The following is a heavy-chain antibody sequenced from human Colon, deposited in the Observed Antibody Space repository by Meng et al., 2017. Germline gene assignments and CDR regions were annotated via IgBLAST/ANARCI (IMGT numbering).Heavy chain of an antibody. V-gene: IGHV1-2*06. CDR3: ARGGGRDGYKSALDY. Sequence: ASVKVSCKASGYTFTGYYMHWVRQAPGQGLEWMGRINPNSGGTNYAQKFQGRVTMTRDTSISTAYMELSRLRSDDTAVYYCARGGGRDGYKSALDYWGQGTLVTVYS. CDR2: INPNSGGT. D-gene: IGHD5-24*01. CDR1: GYTFTGYY. J-gene: IGHJ4*02.